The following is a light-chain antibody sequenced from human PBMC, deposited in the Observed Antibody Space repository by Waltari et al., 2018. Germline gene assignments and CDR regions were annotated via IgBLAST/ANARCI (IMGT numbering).Light chain of an antibody. CDR2: NND. J-gene: IGLJ3*02. CDR1: SANIGARID. Sequence: QSVLTQPPSVSGAPGETVIISCGGPSANIGARIDVHWYQQIPGTAPKVVIHNNDRRPSGVPGRFAGSKSGTAASLAIIGVQAEDEVDYYCQCYDRDPGAWVFGGGTKLTVL. V-gene: IGLV1-40*01. CDR3: QCYDRDPGAWV.